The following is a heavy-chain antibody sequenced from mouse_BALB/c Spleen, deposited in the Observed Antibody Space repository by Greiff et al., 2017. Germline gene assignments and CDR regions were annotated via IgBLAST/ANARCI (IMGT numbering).Heavy chain of an antibody. V-gene: IGHV5-17*02. CDR3: ARSPGLRRGYYAMDY. CDR1: GFTFSSFG. Sequence: VQLKQSGGGLVQPGGSRKLSCAASGFTFSSFGMHWVRQAPEKGLEWVAYISSGSSTIYYADTVKGRFTISRDNPKNTLFLQMTSLRSEDTAMYYCARSPGLRRGYYAMDYWGQGTSVTVSS. J-gene: IGHJ4*01. CDR2: ISSGSSTI. D-gene: IGHD2-2*01.